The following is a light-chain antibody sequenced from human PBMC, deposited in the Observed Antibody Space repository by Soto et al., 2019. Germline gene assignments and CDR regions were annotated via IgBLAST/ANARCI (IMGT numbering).Light chain of an antibody. J-gene: IGLJ2*01. V-gene: IGLV2-8*01. CDR3: SSYTSSSTLVV. Sequence: QSALTQPPSASGSPGQSVTISCTGTSSDVGGYNYVSWYQQHPGRAPKLMIYEVSKRPSGVPDRFSGSKSGNTASLTVSGLQTEDEADYYCSSYTSSSTLVVFGGGTKLTV. CDR2: EVS. CDR1: SSDVGGYNY.